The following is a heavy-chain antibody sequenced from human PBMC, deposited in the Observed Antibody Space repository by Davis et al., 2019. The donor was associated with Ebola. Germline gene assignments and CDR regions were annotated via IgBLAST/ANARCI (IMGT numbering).Heavy chain of an antibody. V-gene: IGHV4-34*01. J-gene: IGHJ6*02. CDR3: ASPYYDFWSGGYYYYGMDV. D-gene: IGHD3-3*01. Sequence: SETLSLACAVYGGSFSGYYWSWIRQPPGKGLEWIGEINHSGSTNYNPSLKSRVTISVDTSENQFSLKLSSVTAADTAVYYCASPYYDFWSGGYYYYGMDVWGQGTTVTVSS. CDR2: INHSGST. CDR1: GGSFSGYY.